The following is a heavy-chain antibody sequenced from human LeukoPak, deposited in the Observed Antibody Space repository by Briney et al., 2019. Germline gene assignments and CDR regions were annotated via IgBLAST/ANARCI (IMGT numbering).Heavy chain of an antibody. Sequence: PEALSLTCTVSGGSTYIYYWSWIRQPAGSGLEWVGRIDARRTTHYNPSLRSRVTMSVDTSKTHFSLNLKSVTAADTAVYYCARALGYVLHFDYWGQGTLVTASS. CDR2: IDARRTT. D-gene: IGHD5-12*01. CDR1: GGSTYIYY. CDR3: ARALGYVLHFDY. J-gene: IGHJ4*02. V-gene: IGHV4-4*07.